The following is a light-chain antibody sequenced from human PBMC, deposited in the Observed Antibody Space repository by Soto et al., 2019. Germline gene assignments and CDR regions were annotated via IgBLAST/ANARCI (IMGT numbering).Light chain of an antibody. CDR2: DND. J-gene: IGLJ3*02. V-gene: IGLV1-51*01. CDR3: GTWDFSLSGGV. Sequence: QSVLTQPPSVSAAPGQKVTMSGSGSSSNIGNNYVNWYQQLPGTAPKLLIYDNDKRPSGIPDRFSGSKSGTSATLGITGLQTGDEADYYCGTWDFSLSGGVFGGGTKLTVL. CDR1: SSNIGNNY.